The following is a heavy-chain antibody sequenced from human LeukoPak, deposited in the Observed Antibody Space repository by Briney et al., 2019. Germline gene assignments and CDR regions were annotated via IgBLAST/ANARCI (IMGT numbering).Heavy chain of an antibody. V-gene: IGHV1-8*01. D-gene: IGHD2-2*01. CDR3: AVGGIVVVPAATYNWFDP. CDR1: GYTFTNYD. J-gene: IGHJ5*02. CDR2: MSPNTGNT. Sequence: ASIKVSCKASGYTFTNYDINWVRQTTGQGLEWMGWMSPNTGNTGYGQKFQGRVTITTDESTSTAYMELSSLRSGDTAVYYCAVGGIVVVPAATYNWFDPWGQGTLVTVSS.